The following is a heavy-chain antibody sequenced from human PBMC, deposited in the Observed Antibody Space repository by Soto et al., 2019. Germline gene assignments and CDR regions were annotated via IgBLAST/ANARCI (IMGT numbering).Heavy chain of an antibody. Sequence: ASVKVSCKASGGTFSSYAISWVRQAPGQGLEWMGGIIPIFGTANYAQKFQGRVTITADESTSTAYMELSSLRSEDTAVYYCARIVRKLDGSFDYWGQGTLVTVSS. CDR3: ARIVRKLDGSFDY. D-gene: IGHD2-8*01. CDR1: GGTFSSYA. J-gene: IGHJ4*02. V-gene: IGHV1-69*13. CDR2: IIPIFGTA.